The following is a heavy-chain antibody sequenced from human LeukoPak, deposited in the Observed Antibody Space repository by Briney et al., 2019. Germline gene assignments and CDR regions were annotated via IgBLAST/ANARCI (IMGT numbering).Heavy chain of an antibody. D-gene: IGHD6-13*01. CDR2: ISYDGSNK. CDR3: ARGGGGKKIAAAGYYFDY. CDR1: GFTFSSYG. Sequence: PGGSLRLSCAASGFTFSSYGMHWVRQAPGKGLEWVAVISYDGSNKYYADSVKGRFTISRDNSKNTLYLQMDSLRAEDTAVYYCARGGGGKKIAAAGYYFDYWGQGTLVTVSS. J-gene: IGHJ4*02. V-gene: IGHV3-30*03.